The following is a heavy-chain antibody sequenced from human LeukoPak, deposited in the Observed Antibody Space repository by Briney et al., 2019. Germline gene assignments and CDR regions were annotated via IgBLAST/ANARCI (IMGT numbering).Heavy chain of an antibody. CDR1: GFSFGSND. Sequence: GGSLRLSCAASGFSFGSNDMHWVRQAPGKGLEWVANISFDERNKYYADSVKGRFTISRDNSKNTLYLQMDSLRAEDTAVYYCARDPGVRWLVGLDYWGQGTLVTVSS. V-gene: IGHV3-33*08. D-gene: IGHD6-19*01. CDR3: ARDPGVRWLVGLDY. J-gene: IGHJ4*02. CDR2: ISFDERNK.